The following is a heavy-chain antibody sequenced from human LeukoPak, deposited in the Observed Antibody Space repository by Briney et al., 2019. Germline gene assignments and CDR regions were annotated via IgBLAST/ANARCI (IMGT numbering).Heavy chain of an antibody. V-gene: IGHV4-59*01. D-gene: IGHD2-2*01. Sequence: SETLSLTCTVSGGSISSYYWSWIRRPPGKGLEWIGYIYYSGSTNYNPSLKSRVTISVDTSKNQFSLKLSSVTAADTAVYYCAGSSDIVVVPLDVWGQGTTVTVSS. CDR2: IYYSGST. CDR3: AGSSDIVVVPLDV. J-gene: IGHJ6*02. CDR1: GGSISSYY.